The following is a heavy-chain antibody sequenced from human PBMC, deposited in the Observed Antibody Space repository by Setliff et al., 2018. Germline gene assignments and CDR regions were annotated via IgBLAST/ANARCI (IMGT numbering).Heavy chain of an antibody. D-gene: IGHD6-19*01. V-gene: IGHV3-21*01. J-gene: IGHJ4*02. CDR2: ISGRSSRI. Sequence: PGGSLRLSCAASGFMFSSYSMNWVRQAPGKGLEWLSSISGRSSRIHYAGSVRGRFIISRDNAKNSLYLQLTSLRAEDTAVYYCVRVYSSGWYYFDYWGQGTLVTVSS. CDR3: VRVYSSGWYYFDY. CDR1: GFMFSSYS.